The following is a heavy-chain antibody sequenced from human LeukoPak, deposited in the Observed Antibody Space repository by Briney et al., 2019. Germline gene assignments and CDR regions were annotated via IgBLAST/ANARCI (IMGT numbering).Heavy chain of an antibody. D-gene: IGHD7-27*01. CDR1: GFTFSSYG. J-gene: IGHJ3*02. CDR2: IWYGGSNK. Sequence: GGSLRLSCAASGFTFSSYGMHWVRQAPGKGLEWVAVIWYGGSNKYYADSVKGRFTISRDNSKNTLYLQMNSLRAEDTAVYYCAKGGANWGAFDIWGQGTMVTVSS. CDR3: AKGGANWGAFDI. V-gene: IGHV3-30*02.